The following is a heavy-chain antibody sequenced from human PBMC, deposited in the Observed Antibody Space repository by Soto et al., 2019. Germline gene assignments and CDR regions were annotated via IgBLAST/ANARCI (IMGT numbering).Heavy chain of an antibody. Sequence: ASVKISCKASGYTFTNYGISWVRQAPGQGLEWMGWISAYNGNTNYAQKLKGRVTMTTETSTSTAYMELRSLRSDDTAVYYCARAWAGSGWYPEYWGEGTLVTVSS. CDR2: ISAYNGNT. CDR3: ARAWAGSGWYPEY. V-gene: IGHV1-18*04. D-gene: IGHD6-19*01. J-gene: IGHJ4*02. CDR1: GYTFTNYG.